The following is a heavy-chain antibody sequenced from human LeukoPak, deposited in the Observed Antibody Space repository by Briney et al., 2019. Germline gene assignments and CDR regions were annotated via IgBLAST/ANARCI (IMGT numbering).Heavy chain of an antibody. J-gene: IGHJ3*02. V-gene: IGHV3-23*01. Sequence: GGSLRLSCAASGFTFSSYAMSWVRQAPGKGLEWVSAISGSGGSTYYADSVKGRFTISRDNSKNTPYLQMNSLRAEDTAVYYCAKRAGFSSGWYEGDAFDIWGQGTMVTVSS. D-gene: IGHD6-19*01. CDR1: GFTFSSYA. CDR3: AKRAGFSSGWYEGDAFDI. CDR2: ISGSGGST.